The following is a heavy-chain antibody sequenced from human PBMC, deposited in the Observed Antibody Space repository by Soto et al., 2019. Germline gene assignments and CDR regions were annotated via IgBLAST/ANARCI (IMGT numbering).Heavy chain of an antibody. D-gene: IGHD3-3*01. Sequence: PGGSLRLSCAASGFTFSSYSMNWVRQAPGKGLEWVSSISSSSSYIYYADSVKGRFTISRDNAKNSLYLQMNSLRAEDTAVYYCARALYYDFWSGYPQGRYYYYYGMDVWGQGTTVTVS. CDR1: GFTFSSYS. V-gene: IGHV3-21*01. CDR3: ARALYYDFWSGYPQGRYYYYYGMDV. J-gene: IGHJ6*02. CDR2: ISSSSSYI.